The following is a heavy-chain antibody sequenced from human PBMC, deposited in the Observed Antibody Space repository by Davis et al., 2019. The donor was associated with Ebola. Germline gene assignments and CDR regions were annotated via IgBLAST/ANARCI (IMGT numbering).Heavy chain of an antibody. CDR1: GFTFSTYG. CDR2: IWYDGSKE. CDR3: ARNLAGVAARPWWFDP. D-gene: IGHD6-6*01. J-gene: IGHJ5*02. V-gene: IGHV3-33*01. Sequence: GESLKISCAASGFTFSTYGFHWVRQAPGKGLEWVAVIWYDGSKEYYADFVKGRFTVSKDNSKNTVHLQMNSLRAEDTAVYYCARNLAGVAARPWWFDPWGQGTPVTVSS.